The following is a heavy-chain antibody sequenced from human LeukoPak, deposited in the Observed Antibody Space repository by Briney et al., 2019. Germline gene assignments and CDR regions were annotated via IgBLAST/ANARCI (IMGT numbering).Heavy chain of an antibody. V-gene: IGHV4-4*02. J-gene: IGHJ4*02. D-gene: IGHD3-3*01. Sequence: SGTLSLTCAVSGGSISSSNWWSWVRQPPGKGLEWIGEIYHSGSTNYNPSLKSRVTISVDKSKNQFSLKLSSVTAADTAVYYCAKIFGVVIQTPHEDYWGQGTLVTVSS. CDR1: GGSISSSNW. CDR2: IYHSGST. CDR3: AKIFGVVIQTPHEDY.